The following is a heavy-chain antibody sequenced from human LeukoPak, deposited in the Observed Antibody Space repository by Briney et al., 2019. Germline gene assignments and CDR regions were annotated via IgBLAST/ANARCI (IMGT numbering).Heavy chain of an antibody. CDR1: GGSISSYY. CDR3: ARRNYYDSSHAFDI. J-gene: IGHJ3*02. CDR2: IYYSGST. Sequence: KSSETLSLTCTVSGGSISSYYWSWIRQPPGKGLEGIGYIYYSGSTNYNPSLKSRVTISVDTSKNQFSLKLSSVTAADTAVYYCARRNYYDSSHAFDIWGQGTMVTVSS. V-gene: IGHV4-59*08. D-gene: IGHD3-22*01.